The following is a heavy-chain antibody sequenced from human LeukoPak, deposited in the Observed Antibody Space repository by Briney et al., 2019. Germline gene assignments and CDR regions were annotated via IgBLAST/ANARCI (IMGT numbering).Heavy chain of an antibody. V-gene: IGHV4-30-4*01. CDR2: MYYSGST. J-gene: IGHJ5*02. CDR3: ARPYYYDSRIDP. D-gene: IGHD3-22*01. CDR1: GGSISSGDYY. Sequence: PSETLSLTCTVSGGSISSGDYYWSWIRQPPGKGLEWIAYMYYSGSTYYNPSLKSRVTMSVDTSKNQLSLKLSSVTAADTAVYYCARPYYYDSRIDPWGQGILVTVSS.